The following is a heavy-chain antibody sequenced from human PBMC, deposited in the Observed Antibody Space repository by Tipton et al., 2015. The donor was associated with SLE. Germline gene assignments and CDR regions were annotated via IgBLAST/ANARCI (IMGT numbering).Heavy chain of an antibody. CDR2: INSDGTNT. D-gene: IGHD2-2*01. CDR1: GFTFSSYW. J-gene: IGHJ6*02. CDR3: ARVSRGF. Sequence: SLRLSCAASGFTFSSYWMHWVRQVPGKRLVWLSRINSDGTNTTYAESVKGRFTISRDNARNTLYLQMNNLRADDTAVYYCARVSRGFWGQGTTVTVSS. V-gene: IGHV3-74*03.